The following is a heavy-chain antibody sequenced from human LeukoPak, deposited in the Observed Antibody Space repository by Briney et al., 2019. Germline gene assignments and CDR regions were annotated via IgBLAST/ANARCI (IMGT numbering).Heavy chain of an antibody. D-gene: IGHD5/OR15-5a*01. Sequence: RGSLRLSCAASGSTLSSYATSWVRQAPGKGLEWVSAISGSGGSTYPGDSVTARLTISRDNSKNTLYPQMNTLRAEDTAVYSCAKRPSVRPDYWGQGTPVTASS. CDR2: ISGSGGST. CDR3: AKRPSVRPDY. V-gene: IGHV3-23*01. J-gene: IGHJ4*02. CDR1: GSTLSSYA.